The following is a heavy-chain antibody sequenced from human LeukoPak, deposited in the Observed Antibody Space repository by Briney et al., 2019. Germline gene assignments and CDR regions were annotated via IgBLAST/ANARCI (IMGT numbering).Heavy chain of an antibody. J-gene: IGHJ4*02. Sequence: GGSLRLSCAASGFTFSSSAMSWVRQAPGKGLEWVSSISARGISTYYADSVKGRFTISRDNSKNTLYLQMNSLRGDDIGVYYCAKSFDFSNGHSPILTPFDSWGQGTLVTVSS. CDR2: ISARGIST. D-gene: IGHD3-3*01. CDR1: GFTFSSSA. CDR3: AKSFDFSNGHSPILTPFDS. V-gene: IGHV3-23*01.